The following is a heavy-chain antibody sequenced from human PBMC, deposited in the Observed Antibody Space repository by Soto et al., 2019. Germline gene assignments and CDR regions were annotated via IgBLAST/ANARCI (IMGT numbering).Heavy chain of an antibody. V-gene: IGHV4-59*01. CDR2: IYYSGSA. J-gene: IGHJ4*02. D-gene: IGHD6-19*01. CDR1: GGSISTYY. Sequence: QVQLQESGPGLVKPSETLSLTCTVSGGSISTYYWNWIRQPPGKGLEWIGYIYYSGSASYNPSLKSRVTISLDTSKNQFSLKLSSVTAADTAVYYCARDSVAGGDHFDFWGQGTPVTVSS. CDR3: ARDSVAGGDHFDF.